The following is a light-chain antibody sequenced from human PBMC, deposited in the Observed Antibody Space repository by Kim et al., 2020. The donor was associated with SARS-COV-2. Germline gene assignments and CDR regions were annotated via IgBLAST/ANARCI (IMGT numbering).Light chain of an antibody. Sequence: ASVGDRVTITCRASQRISSYLNWYQQKPGTAPKLLVYAASTLQSGVPSRFSGSGSGTDFSLTINSLQPEDFATYICQQTYRTPWTFGLGTKVDIK. J-gene: IGKJ1*01. CDR1: QRISSY. V-gene: IGKV1-39*01. CDR2: AAS. CDR3: QQTYRTPWT.